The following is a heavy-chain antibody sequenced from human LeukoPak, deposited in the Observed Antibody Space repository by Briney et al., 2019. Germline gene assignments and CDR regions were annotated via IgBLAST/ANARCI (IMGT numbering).Heavy chain of an antibody. J-gene: IGHJ4*02. CDR2: IYYSGST. D-gene: IGHD4-17*01. Sequence: SETLSLTCTVSGGSIGSGGYYWSWIRQHPGKGLEWIGYIYYSGSTYYNPSLKSRVTISVDTSKNQFSLKLSSVTAADTAVYYCARSEAVTRSFDYWGQGTLVTVSS. V-gene: IGHV4-31*03. CDR1: GGSIGSGGYY. CDR3: ARSEAVTRSFDY.